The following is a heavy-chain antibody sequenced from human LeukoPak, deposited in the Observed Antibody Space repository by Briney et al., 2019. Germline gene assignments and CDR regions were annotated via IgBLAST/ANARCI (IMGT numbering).Heavy chain of an antibody. CDR3: ARADWDTAMVDY. D-gene: IGHD5-18*01. V-gene: IGHV3-21*01. J-gene: IGHJ4*02. CDR1: GFTFSIYG. CDR2: ISSSSSYI. Sequence: GGSLRLSCAASGFTFSIYGTNWVRQAPGKGLEWVSSISSSSSYIYYADSVKGRFTISRDNAKNSLYLQMNSLRAEDTAVYYCARADWDTAMVDYWGQGTLVTVSS.